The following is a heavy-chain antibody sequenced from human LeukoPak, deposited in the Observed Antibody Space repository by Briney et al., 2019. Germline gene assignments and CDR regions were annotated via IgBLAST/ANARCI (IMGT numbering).Heavy chain of an antibody. CDR1: GYSFTSYW. CDR2: IYPGDSDT. Sequence: GESLKISCKGSGYSFTSYWIGWVRQMPGKGLEWMGIIYPGDSDTSYSPSFQGQVTISADKSISTAYLQWSSLKASDTAMYYCASPSGSYGDAFDIWGQGTMVTVSS. CDR3: ASPSGSYGDAFDI. V-gene: IGHV5-51*01. J-gene: IGHJ3*02. D-gene: IGHD1-26*01.